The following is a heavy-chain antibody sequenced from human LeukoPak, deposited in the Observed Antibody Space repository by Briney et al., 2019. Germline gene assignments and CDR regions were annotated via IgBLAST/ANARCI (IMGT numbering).Heavy chain of an antibody. Sequence: SETLSLTCTVSGGSIRSYYWSWMRQPAGKGLEWIGRIYTSGSTNYNPSLKSRVSMSVDTSKNQFSLKLRSVTAADTAVYYCARDQSAAGYWYFDLWGRGTLVSVSS. V-gene: IGHV4-4*07. D-gene: IGHD6-19*01. CDR1: GGSIRSYY. J-gene: IGHJ2*01. CDR3: ARDQSAAGYWYFDL. CDR2: IYTSGST.